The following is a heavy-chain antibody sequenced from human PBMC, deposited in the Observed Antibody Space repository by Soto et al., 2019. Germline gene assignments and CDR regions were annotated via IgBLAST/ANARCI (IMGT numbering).Heavy chain of an antibody. CDR3: AKDPSTGYADS. CDR2: ISNNFGNSFNT. CDR1: RFAFGNYA. Sequence: EVQLLESGGDLVQPGGSLRLSCAASRFAFGNYAMAWVRQAPGKGLEWVSTISNNFGNSFNTHYADSVEGRFTISRDNSKNTLYLQMNSLRADDTAVYYCAKDPSTGYADSWGQGTLVTVSS. D-gene: IGHD3-9*01. J-gene: IGHJ4*02. V-gene: IGHV3-23*01.